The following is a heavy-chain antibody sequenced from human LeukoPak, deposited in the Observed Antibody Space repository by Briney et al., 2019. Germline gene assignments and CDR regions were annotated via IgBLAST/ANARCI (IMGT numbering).Heavy chain of an antibody. CDR3: AKELHGSGNYAFDY. Sequence: GGSLRLSCAASGFTFGSCALSWVRQAPGQGLEWVSTVSVNGGTTYYADSVKGRFTISRDNSKNTLYLQMNSLRAEDTAVYFCAKELHGSGNYAFDYWGQGTLVTVSS. J-gene: IGHJ4*02. CDR2: VSVNGGTT. D-gene: IGHD3-10*01. CDR1: GFTFGSCA. V-gene: IGHV3-23*01.